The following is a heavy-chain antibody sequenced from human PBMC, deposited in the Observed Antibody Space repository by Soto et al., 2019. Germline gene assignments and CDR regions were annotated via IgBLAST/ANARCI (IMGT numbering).Heavy chain of an antibody. D-gene: IGHD2-8*02. J-gene: IGHJ4*02. V-gene: IGHV4-34*01. CDR1: GGSFSGYY. CDR3: ARDKITGLFDY. Sequence: PSETLSLTCAVYGGSFSGYYWTWIRQPPGTGLEWIGEINHSGSTNYNPSLKSQVTISVDTSKSQFSLKLTSVTAADTAVYYCARDKITGLFDYWGQGTLVTVSS. CDR2: INHSGST.